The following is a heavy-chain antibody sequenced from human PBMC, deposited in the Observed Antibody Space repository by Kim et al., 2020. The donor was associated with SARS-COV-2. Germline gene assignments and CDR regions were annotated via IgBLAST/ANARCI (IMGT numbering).Heavy chain of an antibody. Sequence: SETLSLTCAVYGESFSGYYWNWIRQTPGKGLEWIGEINDSGTTNYNPSLKSRVTILVDTSKNQFSLKLSSVTTADTTVYYCARDKVKEYRSPSLYWGQGT. CDR3: ARDKVKEYRSPSLY. V-gene: IGHV4-34*01. D-gene: IGHD6-6*01. J-gene: IGHJ1*01. CDR2: INDSGTT. CDR1: GESFSGYY.